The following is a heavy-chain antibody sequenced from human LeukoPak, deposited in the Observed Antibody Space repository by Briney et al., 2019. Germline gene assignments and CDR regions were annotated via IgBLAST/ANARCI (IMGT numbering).Heavy chain of an antibody. CDR1: GFTFSNAW. J-gene: IGHJ4*02. Sequence: GGSLRLSCAASGFTFSNAWMSWVRQAPGKGLEWVGRIKSKTDGGTTDYAAPVKGRFTISRDDSKNTLYLQMNSLKAEDTAVYYCTTEGPFDISGYSVSPYWGQGTLVTVSS. CDR3: TTEGPFDISGYSVSPY. D-gene: IGHD3-22*01. CDR2: IKSKTDGGTT. V-gene: IGHV3-15*01.